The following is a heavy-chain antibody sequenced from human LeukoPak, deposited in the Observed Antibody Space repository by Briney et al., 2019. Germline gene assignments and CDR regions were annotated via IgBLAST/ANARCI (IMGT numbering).Heavy chain of an antibody. CDR3: ARDIVHCSGGSCYSLGWYFDL. Sequence: GGSLRLSCAASGFTFSSYGMHWVRQAPGKGLEWVAVIWYDGSNKYYADSVKGRFTISRDNSKNTLYLQMNSLRAEDTAVDYCARDIVHCSGGSCYSLGWYFDLWGRGTLVTVSS. CDR1: GFTFSSYG. J-gene: IGHJ2*01. CDR2: IWYDGSNK. D-gene: IGHD2-15*01. V-gene: IGHV3-33*01.